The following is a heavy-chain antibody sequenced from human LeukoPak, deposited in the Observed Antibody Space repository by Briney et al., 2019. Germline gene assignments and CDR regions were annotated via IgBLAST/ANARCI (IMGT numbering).Heavy chain of an antibody. CDR1: GGSISSYY. CDR3: ARRRAGYSSSWYSGYFAY. V-gene: IGHV4-34*01. D-gene: IGHD6-13*01. CDR2: INHSGST. J-gene: IGHJ4*02. Sequence: SETLSLTCTVSGGSISSYYWSCIRQPPGEGLEWIGEINHSGSTNYNPSLKSRVTISVDTSKNQFFLKLSSVTAAETAVYYCARRRAGYSSSWYSGYFAYWGQGILVTVSS.